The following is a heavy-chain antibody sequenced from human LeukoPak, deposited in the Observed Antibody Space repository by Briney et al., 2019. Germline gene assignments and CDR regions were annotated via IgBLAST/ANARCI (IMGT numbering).Heavy chain of an antibody. CDR2: IYTSGCT. D-gene: IGHD1-26*01. CDR3: ARVKVGATHFDY. V-gene: IGHV4-4*07. Sequence: PSETLSLTCTVSGGSISSYYWSWMRQPAGKGLEWIGRIYTSGCTNYNPSLKSRVSMSVDTSKNQFSLKLSSVTAADTAVYYCARVKVGATHFDYWGQGTLVTVSS. J-gene: IGHJ4*02. CDR1: GGSISSYY.